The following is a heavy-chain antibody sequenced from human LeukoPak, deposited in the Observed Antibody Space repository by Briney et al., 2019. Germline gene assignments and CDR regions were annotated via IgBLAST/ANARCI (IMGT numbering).Heavy chain of an antibody. CDR3: ARWRKQWLVRGGSTPGGNAFDI. Sequence: PSETLSLTCTVSGYSISSGYYWGWIRQPPGKGLEWIGSIYHSGSTYYNPSLKSRVTISVDTSKNQFSLKLSSVTAADTAVYYCARWRKQWLVRGGSTPGGNAFDIWGQGTMVTVSS. CDR1: GYSISSGYY. CDR2: IYHSGST. J-gene: IGHJ3*02. D-gene: IGHD6-19*01. V-gene: IGHV4-38-2*02.